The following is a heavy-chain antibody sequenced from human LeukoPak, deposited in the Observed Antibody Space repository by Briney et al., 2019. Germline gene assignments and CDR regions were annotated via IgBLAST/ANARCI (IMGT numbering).Heavy chain of an antibody. CDR3: ARGSAYYDSSGFDY. CDR2: IKQDGSEK. D-gene: IGHD3-22*01. CDR1: GFTFSSYW. J-gene: IGHJ4*02. Sequence: PGGSLRLSCAASGFTFSSYWMSWVRQAPGKGLEWVANIKQDGSEKYYVDSVKGRFTISRDNAKNSLYLQMNSLRAEDTAVYYCARGSAYYDSSGFDYWGQGTLVTVSS. V-gene: IGHV3-7*01.